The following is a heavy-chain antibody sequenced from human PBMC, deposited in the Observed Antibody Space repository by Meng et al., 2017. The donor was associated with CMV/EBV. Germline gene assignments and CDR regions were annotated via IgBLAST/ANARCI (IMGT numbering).Heavy chain of an antibody. CDR2: IYYSGST. Sequence: SETLSLTCTVSGGSISSSSYYWGWIRQPPGKGLEWIGSIYYSGSTYYNPSLKSRVTISVDTSKNQFSLKLSSVTAADTAVYYCARAPYHIGYCSSTSCYDWFDPWGQGTLVTVSS. D-gene: IGHD2-2*01. J-gene: IGHJ5*02. V-gene: IGHV4-39*01. CDR3: ARAPYHIGYCSSTSCYDWFDP. CDR1: GGSISSSSYY.